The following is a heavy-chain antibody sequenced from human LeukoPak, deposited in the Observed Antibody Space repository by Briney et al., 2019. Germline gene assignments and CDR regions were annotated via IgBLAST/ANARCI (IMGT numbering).Heavy chain of an antibody. CDR1: GGSFSGYY. Sequence: SETLSLTCAVYGGSFSGYYWSWIRQPPGKGLEWIGEINHSGSTNYNPSLKSRVTISVDTSKNQFSLKLSSVTAADTAVYYCARPLGYCSSNSCPRSWFDPWGQGTLVTVSS. CDR3: ARPLGYCSSNSCPRSWFDP. D-gene: IGHD2-2*01. V-gene: IGHV4-34*01. CDR2: INHSGST. J-gene: IGHJ5*02.